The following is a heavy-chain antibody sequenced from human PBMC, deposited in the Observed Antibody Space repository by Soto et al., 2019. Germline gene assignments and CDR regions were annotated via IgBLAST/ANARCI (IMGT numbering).Heavy chain of an antibody. Sequence: QVQLVQSGAEVKKPGSSVKVSCKASGGTFSSYAISWVRQAPGQGLEWMGGIIPIFGTANYAQKFQGRVTITADESTSTAYMEPSSLRSEDTAVYYCARGPLAIFGVVTSDWYFDLWGRGTLVTVSS. J-gene: IGHJ2*01. D-gene: IGHD3-3*01. CDR1: GGTFSSYA. V-gene: IGHV1-69*01. CDR2: IIPIFGTA. CDR3: ARGPLAIFGVVTSDWYFDL.